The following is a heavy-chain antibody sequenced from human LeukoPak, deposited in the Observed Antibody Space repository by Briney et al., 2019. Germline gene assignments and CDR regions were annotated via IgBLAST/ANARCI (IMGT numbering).Heavy chain of an antibody. Sequence: ASVKVSCKASGYTFTSYGISWVRQAPGQGLEWMGWISAYNGYTTYAQKLQGRVTMTTDTSTNTAYMELRSLKSDDTAVYYCARGNCSGGSCYLPEYLQHWGQGTLVTVSS. CDR1: GYTFTSYG. CDR2: ISAYNGYT. J-gene: IGHJ1*01. D-gene: IGHD2-15*01. CDR3: ARGNCSGGSCYLPEYLQH. V-gene: IGHV1-18*01.